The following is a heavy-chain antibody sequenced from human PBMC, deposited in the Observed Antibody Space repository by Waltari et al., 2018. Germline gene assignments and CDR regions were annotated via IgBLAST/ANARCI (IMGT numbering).Heavy chain of an antibody. D-gene: IGHD5-18*01. Sequence: QLQLQESGSGLVKPSQTLSLTCAVSGGSISSGGYSWSWIRPPPGKGLEWIGYIYHSGSTYYNPSRKSRVTISVDRAKNQFSRKLSSVTAADTAVYYCARVEDSYGYYFDYWGQGTLVTVSS. V-gene: IGHV4-30-2*01. J-gene: IGHJ4*02. CDR1: GGSISSGGYS. CDR2: IYHSGST. CDR3: ARVEDSYGYYFDY.